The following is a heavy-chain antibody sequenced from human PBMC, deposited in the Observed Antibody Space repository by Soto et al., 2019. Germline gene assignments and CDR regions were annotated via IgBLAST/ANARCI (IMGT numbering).Heavy chain of an antibody. CDR3: SRTYDFWSGYYYYYGIDV. Sequence: SVKVSCKASGGTFSSYAISWVRQAPGQGLEWMGGIIPIFGTANYAQKFQGRVTITADESTSTAYMELSSLRSEDTAVYYCSRTYDFWSGYYYYYGIDVWGQGTTVTVSS. CDR1: GGTFSSYA. J-gene: IGHJ6*02. D-gene: IGHD3-3*01. V-gene: IGHV1-69*13. CDR2: IIPIFGTA.